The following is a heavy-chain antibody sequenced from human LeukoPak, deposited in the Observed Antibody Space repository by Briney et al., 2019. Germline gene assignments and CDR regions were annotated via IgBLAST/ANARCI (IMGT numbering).Heavy chain of an antibody. V-gene: IGHV3-21*01. Sequence: GGSLRLSCAVSGFGFSNFWMSWVRQAPGKGLEWVSSLSTSSIYIYYADSVKGRFTVSRDNARNSLYLQLNSLRAEDTAVYYCARSRRDGDYLFNAFDIWGQGTMVTVSS. CDR1: GFGFSNFW. CDR2: LSTSSIYI. J-gene: IGHJ3*02. D-gene: IGHD4-17*01. CDR3: ARSRRDGDYLFNAFDI.